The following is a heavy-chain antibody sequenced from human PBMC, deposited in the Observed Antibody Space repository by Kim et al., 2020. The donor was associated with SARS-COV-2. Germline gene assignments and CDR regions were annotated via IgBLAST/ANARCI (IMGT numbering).Heavy chain of an antibody. Sequence: GGSLRLSCEASGFTFSTYAMNWVRQAPGKGLQRVAVISDAGSHKQYGDFVKGRFTISRDNSKNTLYPEMASLGAEDTAIYYCAKPYLYACTYIPAFDSWG. J-gene: IGHJ5*01. D-gene: IGHD3-16*02. CDR2: ISDAGSHK. CDR3: AKPYLYACTYIPAFDS. CDR1: GFTFSTYA. V-gene: IGHV3-30*18.